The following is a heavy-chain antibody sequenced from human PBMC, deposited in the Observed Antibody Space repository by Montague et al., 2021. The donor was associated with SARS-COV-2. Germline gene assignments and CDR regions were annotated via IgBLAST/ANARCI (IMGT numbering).Heavy chain of an antibody. D-gene: IGHD1-20*01. CDR2: IFHSGIT. V-gene: IGHV4-59*13. CDR3: ARTEYNWNDWFDP. J-gene: IGHJ5*02. CDR1: GGSISSYY. Sequence: SETRSLTCSVSGGSISSYYWSWIRQSPGKGLEWIGYIFHSGITDYNPSLKSRVTISVDMSKSQFSLQLNSVTAADSAVYYCARTEYNWNDWFDPWGQGTLVTVSS.